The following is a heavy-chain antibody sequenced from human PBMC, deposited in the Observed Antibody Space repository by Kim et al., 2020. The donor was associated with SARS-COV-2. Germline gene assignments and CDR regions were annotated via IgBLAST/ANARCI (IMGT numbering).Heavy chain of an antibody. CDR3: ARVEMATISRYYYGMDV. Sequence: SVKVSCKASGGTFSSYAISWVRQAPGQGLEWMGGIIPIFGTANYAQKFQGRVTITADESTSTAYMELSSLRSEDTAVYYCARVEMATISRYYYGMDVWGQGTTVTVSS. CDR2: IIPIFGTA. V-gene: IGHV1-69*13. D-gene: IGHD5-12*01. CDR1: GGTFSSYA. J-gene: IGHJ6*02.